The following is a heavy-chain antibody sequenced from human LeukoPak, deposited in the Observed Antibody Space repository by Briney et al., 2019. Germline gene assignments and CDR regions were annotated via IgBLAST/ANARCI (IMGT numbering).Heavy chain of an antibody. CDR3: ARGGGNFDY. CDR1: GFIFSEYW. Sequence: GGSLRLSCAASGFIFSEYWMNWVRQAPGKGLEWVTNIKQDGSEKYYVDSVKGRFTISRDNAKNSLYLQMNSLRAEDTAVYYWARGGGNFDYWGQGTLVTVSS. J-gene: IGHJ4*02. D-gene: IGHD3-16*01. V-gene: IGHV3-7*04. CDR2: IKQDGSEK.